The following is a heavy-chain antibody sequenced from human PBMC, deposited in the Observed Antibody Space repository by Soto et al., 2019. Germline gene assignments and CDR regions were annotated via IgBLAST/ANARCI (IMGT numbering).Heavy chain of an antibody. CDR2: IYYSGST. V-gene: IGHV4-59*01. J-gene: IGHJ6*02. Sequence: QVQLQESGPGLVKPSETLSLTCTVSGGSISSYYWSWIRQPPGKGLEWIGYIYYSGSTNYNPSLKSRVTISVDTSKNQFSLKLSSVTAADTAVYYCARSMGSYCYGMDVWGQGTTVTVTS. D-gene: IGHD2-8*01. CDR1: GGSISSYY. CDR3: ARSMGSYCYGMDV.